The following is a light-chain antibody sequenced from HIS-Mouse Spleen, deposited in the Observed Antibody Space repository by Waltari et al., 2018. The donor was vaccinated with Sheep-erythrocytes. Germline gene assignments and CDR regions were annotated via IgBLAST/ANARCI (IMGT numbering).Light chain of an antibody. CDR1: KSVSSN. V-gene: IGKV3-15*01. Sequence: EIVMTQSPATLSVSPGERATLSCRASKSVSSNLAWYQQKPGQAPRLLIYGASTTATGIPARFSGSVSGTEFTLTISSMQSEDFAVYYCQQYNNWPWTFGQGTKVEIK. CDR3: QQYNNWPWT. J-gene: IGKJ1*01. CDR2: GAS.